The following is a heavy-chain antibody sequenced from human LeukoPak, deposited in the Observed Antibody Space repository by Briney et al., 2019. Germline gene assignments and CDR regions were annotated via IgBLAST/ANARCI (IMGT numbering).Heavy chain of an antibody. CDR1: GYTFTGYY. J-gene: IGHJ4*02. CDR2: INPNSGGT. D-gene: IGHD6-6*01. CDR3: ARPSGSSSSIDY. Sequence: ASVKVSCKASGYTFTGYYMHWVRQAPGQGLEWMGWINPNSGGTNYAQKFQGRVTMTRDTSISTAYMELSRLRSDDTAVYYCARPSGSSSSIDYWGQGTLVTVSS. V-gene: IGHV1-2*02.